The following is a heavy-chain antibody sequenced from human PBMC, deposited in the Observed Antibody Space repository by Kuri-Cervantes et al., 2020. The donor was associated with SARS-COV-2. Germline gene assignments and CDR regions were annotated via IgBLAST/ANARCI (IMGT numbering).Heavy chain of an antibody. CDR3: ARQGTGYYGSGSYYYYYYGMDV. Sequence: ESLKISCAASGFTFSSYSMNWVRQPPGKGLEWIGSIYYSGSTYYNPSLKSRVTISVDTSKNQFSLKLSSVTAADTAVYYCARQGTGYYGSGSYYYYYYGMDVWGQGTTVTVSS. CDR2: IYYSGST. D-gene: IGHD3-10*01. J-gene: IGHJ6*02. CDR1: GFTFSSYSMN. V-gene: IGHV4-39*01.